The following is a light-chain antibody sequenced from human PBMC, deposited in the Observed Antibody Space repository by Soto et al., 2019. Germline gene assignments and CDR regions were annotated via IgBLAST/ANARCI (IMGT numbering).Light chain of an antibody. CDR3: QKYDSAPWT. V-gene: IGKV1-27*01. CDR2: VAS. Sequence: DVQMTQSPSSLSASVGDRVTITCRASQGISKYLAWYQQKPGKVPRLLIYVASTLQSGVRSRFSGSGSGTDFILTLSSLQPEDVATYYCQKYDSAPWTCGQGTKVEIK. CDR1: QGISKY. J-gene: IGKJ1*01.